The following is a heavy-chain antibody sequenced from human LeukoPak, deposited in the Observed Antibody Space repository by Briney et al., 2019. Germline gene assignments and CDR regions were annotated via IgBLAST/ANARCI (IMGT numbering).Heavy chain of an antibody. CDR1: GFTFSSYW. Sequence: AGGSLRLSCAASGFTFSSYWMSWVRQAPGKGLEWVANIKQDGSEKYYVDSVKGRFTISRDNAKNSLYLQMNSLRAEDTAVYYCARDPYYYDSSGYYTRWGQGTLVTVSS. CDR2: IKQDGSEK. D-gene: IGHD3-22*01. CDR3: ARDPYYYDSSGYYTR. V-gene: IGHV3-7*01. J-gene: IGHJ4*02.